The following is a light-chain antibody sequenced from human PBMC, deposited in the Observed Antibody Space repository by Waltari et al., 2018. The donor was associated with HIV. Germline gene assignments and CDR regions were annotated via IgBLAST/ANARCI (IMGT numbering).Light chain of an antibody. Sequence: SDLTKPAPVSGSPRKSSSIPCTAPTNANSCYTSVCWYRHRPGEAPKLLIYGASHRPSGVSHRFSASSFGNTASLTISALQTDDEGDYYCSSYTTSDSVVFGGGTRLTVL. V-gene: IGLV2-14*01. J-gene: IGLJ3*02. CDR1: TNANSCYTS. CDR2: GAS. CDR3: SSYTTSDSVV.